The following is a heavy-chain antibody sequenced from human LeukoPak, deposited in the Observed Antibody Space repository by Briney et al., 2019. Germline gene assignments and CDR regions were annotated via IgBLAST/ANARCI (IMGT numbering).Heavy chain of an antibody. CDR3: ASLVVRGVDAFDI. V-gene: IGHV3-7*01. D-gene: IGHD3-10*01. CDR1: EFTFSGYW. CDR2: INQDGSEK. Sequence: GGSLRLSCAASEFTFSGYWMNWVRQAPGKGPEWVANINQDGSEKHYVDSVKGRFTISRDNAKNTLYLQMNSLRAEDTAVYYCASLVVRGVDAFDIWGQGTMVTVSS. J-gene: IGHJ3*02.